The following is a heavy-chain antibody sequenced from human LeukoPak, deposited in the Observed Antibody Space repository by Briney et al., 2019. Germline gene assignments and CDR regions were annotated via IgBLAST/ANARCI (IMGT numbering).Heavy chain of an antibody. V-gene: IGHV3-74*01. Sequence: PGGSLRLSCAASGFTFSSYWMHWVRQAPGKGLVWVSRINSDWSSTSYADSVKGRFTISRDNAKNTLYLQMNSLRAEDTAVYYCAKVDAFEGWLQGLHYFDYWGQGTLVTVSS. CDR3: AKVDAFEGWLQGLHYFDY. D-gene: IGHD5-24*01. J-gene: IGHJ4*02. CDR1: GFTFSSYW. CDR2: INSDWSST.